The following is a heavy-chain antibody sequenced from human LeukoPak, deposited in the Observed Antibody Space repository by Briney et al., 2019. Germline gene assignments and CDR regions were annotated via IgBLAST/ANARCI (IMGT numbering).Heavy chain of an antibody. V-gene: IGHV4-39*01. CDR1: GGSISSSSYY. Sequence: SETLSLTCTVSGGSISSSSYYWGWIRQPPGKGLEWVGSIYYSGSTYYNPSLKSRVTISVDTSKNQFSLKLSSVTAADTAVYYCATPGGDYVWGSISYYFDYWGQGTLVTVSS. CDR2: IYYSGST. J-gene: IGHJ4*02. CDR3: ATPGGDYVWGSISYYFDY. D-gene: IGHD3-16*01.